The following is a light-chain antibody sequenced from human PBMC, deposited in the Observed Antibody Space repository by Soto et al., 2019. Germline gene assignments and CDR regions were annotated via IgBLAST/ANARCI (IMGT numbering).Light chain of an antibody. V-gene: IGKV3-11*01. J-gene: IGKJ4*01. CDR3: QQRNSWPLT. CDR2: DAS. CDR1: ESICKF. Sequence: EIVLSQSPAALSLSPGERATLTCTASESICKFLVWYQQRPGQSPSLLISDASKRATGVPARFSGSGSGTDFTLTITGLEPEDSAVYYCQQRNSWPLTFVGGTKVEIK.